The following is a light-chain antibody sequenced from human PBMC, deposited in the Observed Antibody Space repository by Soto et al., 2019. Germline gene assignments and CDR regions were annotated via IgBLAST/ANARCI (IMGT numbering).Light chain of an antibody. CDR3: QQYGSSLLT. CDR1: QSVSSSY. J-gene: IGKJ4*01. V-gene: IGKV3-20*01. Sequence: EIVWTQSPGTLSLPPGERATLSCRASQSVSSSYLAWYQQKPGQAPRLLIYGASSRATGIPDRFSGSGSGTDFTLTISRLEPEDFAVYYCQQYGSSLLTFGGGTKVDIK. CDR2: GAS.